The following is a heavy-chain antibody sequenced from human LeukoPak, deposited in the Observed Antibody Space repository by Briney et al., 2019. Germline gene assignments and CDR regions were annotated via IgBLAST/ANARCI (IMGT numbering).Heavy chain of an antibody. Sequence: AGGSLRLSCAASGFPFSSYGMSWVRQAPGKGLEWVSTIGGSGGSTYYADSVKGRFTISRDNSKNTLSLQMNSLRAEDTAVYYCAKGGGGATPFEYWGQGTLVTVSS. CDR2: IGGSGGST. J-gene: IGHJ4*02. V-gene: IGHV3-23*01. CDR1: GFPFSSYG. CDR3: AKGGGGATPFEY. D-gene: IGHD3-16*01.